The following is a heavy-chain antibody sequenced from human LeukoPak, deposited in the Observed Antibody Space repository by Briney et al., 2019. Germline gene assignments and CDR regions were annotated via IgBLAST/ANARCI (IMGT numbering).Heavy chain of an antibody. D-gene: IGHD4-23*01. J-gene: IGHJ4*02. V-gene: IGHV4-4*02. CDR1: GGSIISSNW. CDR3: AKKTFGGNRSFDY. Sequence: SETLSLTCAVSGGSIISSNWWSWVRQPPGTGLEWIGEIYHSGSTNYNPSLKSRVTISVDKSKNQFSLKVNSVTAADTAVYYCAKKTFGGNRSFDYWGQGTLVTVSS. CDR2: IYHSGST.